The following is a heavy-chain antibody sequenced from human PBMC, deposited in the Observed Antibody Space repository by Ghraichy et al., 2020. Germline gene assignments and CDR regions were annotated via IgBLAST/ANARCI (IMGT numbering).Heavy chain of an antibody. CDR3: ARVSVVPTAKSDY. J-gene: IGHJ4*02. Sequence: SVKVSCKASGYTFTNHGINWVRQAPGQGLEWMGWISAYNGDTQYAQNLQGRVTMTTDTSTSTAYMDLRSLRSDDTAVYHCARVSVVPTAKSDYWGQGTPVTVSS. CDR1: GYTFTNHG. D-gene: IGHD2-2*01. V-gene: IGHV1-18*04. CDR2: ISAYNGDT.